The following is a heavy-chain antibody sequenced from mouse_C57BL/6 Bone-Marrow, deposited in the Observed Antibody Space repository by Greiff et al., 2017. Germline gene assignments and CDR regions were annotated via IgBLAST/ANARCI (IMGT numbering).Heavy chain of an antibody. Sequence: EVQLQQSGPELVKPGASVKISCKASGYTFTDYYMNWVKQSHGKSLEWIGDINPNNGGTSYNQKFKGKATLTVDKSSSTAYMELRSLTSEDSAVYYCARTYCYVAMDYGGRGTSITVSS. V-gene: IGHV1-26*01. D-gene: IGHD2-10*01. CDR3: ARTYCYVAMDY. CDR1: GYTFTDYY. CDR2: INPNNGGT. J-gene: IGHJ4*01.